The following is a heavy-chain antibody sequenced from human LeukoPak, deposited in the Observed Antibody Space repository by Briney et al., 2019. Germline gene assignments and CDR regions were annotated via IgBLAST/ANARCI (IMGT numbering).Heavy chain of an antibody. CDR1: GYSFTSYW. D-gene: IGHD5-18*01. CDR3: ARSFFRDTAMVNYMDV. Sequence: GESLKISCKGSGYSFTSYWIGWVRQMPGKGLEWMGIIYPADSDTRYSPSFQGQVTISADKSINTAYLQWSSLKASDTAMYYCARSFFRDTAMVNYMDVWGKGTTVTVSS. V-gene: IGHV5-51*01. J-gene: IGHJ6*03. CDR2: IYPADSDT.